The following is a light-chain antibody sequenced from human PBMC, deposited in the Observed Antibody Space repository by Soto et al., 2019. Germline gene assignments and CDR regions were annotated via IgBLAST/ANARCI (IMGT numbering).Light chain of an antibody. Sequence: ALAQSASVSGSPGQSITISCTGTSSDVGAFNYVSWYQQHPGKAPKLMLYDVSNWPSGVSNRFSGSKSGNTASLTISGLLAEDEADYYCSSYTKSRAFVFGTGTKLTVL. J-gene: IGLJ1*01. CDR2: DVS. CDR1: SSDVGAFNY. V-gene: IGLV2-14*03. CDR3: SSYTKSRAFV.